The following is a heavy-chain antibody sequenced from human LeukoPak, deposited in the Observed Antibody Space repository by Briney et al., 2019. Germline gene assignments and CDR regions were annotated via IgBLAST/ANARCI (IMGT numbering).Heavy chain of an antibody. CDR3: ARSIVGATLRYFDY. J-gene: IGHJ4*02. V-gene: IGHV3-66*01. CDR2: IYSGGRT. Sequence: GGSLRLSCAASGFIVSSNYMSWVRQVPGKGLEWVSVIYSGGRTYYADSVKGRFTISRDNSKSTLYLEMNSLRAEDTAVYYRARSIVGATLRYFDYWGQGTLVTVSS. CDR1: GFIVSSNY. D-gene: IGHD1-26*01.